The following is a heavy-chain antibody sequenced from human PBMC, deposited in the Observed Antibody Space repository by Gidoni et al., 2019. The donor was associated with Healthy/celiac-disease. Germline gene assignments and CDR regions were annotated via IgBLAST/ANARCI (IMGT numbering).Heavy chain of an antibody. V-gene: IGHV3-23*01. D-gene: IGHD2-15*01. CDR2: ISGSGGSN. CDR1: GFTFSSYA. J-gene: IGHJ4*02. CDR3: AKKGGGISASFDY. Sequence: EVQLLESGGGLVQPGGSLRLSCAASGFTFSSYAMSWVRQAPGKGLEWVCDISGSGGSNYYADPVKGRFTISRDNSKNTLYLQMNSLRAEDTAVYYCAKKGGGISASFDYWGQGTLVTVSS.